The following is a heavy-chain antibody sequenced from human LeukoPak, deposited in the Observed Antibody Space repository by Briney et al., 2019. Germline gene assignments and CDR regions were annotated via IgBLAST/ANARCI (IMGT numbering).Heavy chain of an antibody. V-gene: IGHV3-48*03. CDR2: ISSSGNTI. CDR3: AKDTSIGRYCTNGVCSPFDY. D-gene: IGHD2-8*01. J-gene: IGHJ4*02. CDR1: GFTFSNYE. Sequence: GGSLRLSCAASGFTFSNYEMKWVRQAPGKGLEWVSYISSSGNTIYYADSVKGRFTISRDNAKNSLFLQMNSLRAEDTAVYYCAKDTSIGRYCTNGVCSPFDYWGQGTLVTVSS.